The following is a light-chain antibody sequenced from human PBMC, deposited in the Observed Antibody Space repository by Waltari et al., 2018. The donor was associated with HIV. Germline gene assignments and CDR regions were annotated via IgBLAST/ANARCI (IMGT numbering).Light chain of an antibody. Sequence: QSVLHQPPSASGPPGQRVTISCSGTSSNLGTNTDSSYQQIPGTPPKLLIYKNNQRPSGFPDRFSGSKSGTSASLAITGLQSEDEADYHCAAWDDSLNGQVVFGGGTKLTVL. CDR2: KNN. V-gene: IGLV1-44*01. CDR1: SSNLGTNT. CDR3: AAWDDSLNGQVV. J-gene: IGLJ3*02.